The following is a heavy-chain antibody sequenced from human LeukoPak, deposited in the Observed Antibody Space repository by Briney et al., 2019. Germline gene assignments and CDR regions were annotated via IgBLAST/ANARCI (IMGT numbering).Heavy chain of an antibody. D-gene: IGHD2-15*01. CDR1: GFTFDDYA. CDR2: ISWNGGSI. J-gene: IGHJ3*02. V-gene: IGHV3-9*01. Sequence: PGRSLRLSCAASGFTFDDYAMHWVRQAPGKGLEWVSGISWNGGSIGYADSVKGRFTISRDNAKNSLYLQMNSLRPEDTALYYCAKDRYCGGGTCSFTDGAFDIWGRGTTVTVSS. CDR3: AKDRYCGGGTCSFTDGAFDI.